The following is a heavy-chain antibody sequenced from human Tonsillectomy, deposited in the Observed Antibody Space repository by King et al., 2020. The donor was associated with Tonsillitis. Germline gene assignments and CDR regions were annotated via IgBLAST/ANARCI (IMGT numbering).Heavy chain of an antibody. CDR2: IWYYGSNK. J-gene: IGHJ4*02. CDR3: AREGSMYSSGWYYFDY. CDR1: GFTFSSYG. D-gene: IGHD6-19*01. V-gene: IGHV3-33*08. Sequence: VQLVESGGGVVQPGRSLRLSCAASGFTFSSYGVHWVRQAPGKGLEWVAVIWYYGSNKYYADSVKGRFTISRDNSTNTLYLQMNSLRAEDTAVYYCAREGSMYSSGWYYFDYWGQGTLVTVSS.